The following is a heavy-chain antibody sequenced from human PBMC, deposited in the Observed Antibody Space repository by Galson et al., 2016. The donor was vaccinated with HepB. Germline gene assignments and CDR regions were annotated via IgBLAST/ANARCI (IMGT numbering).Heavy chain of an antibody. Sequence: SLRLSCAASGFIFNTHAMSWVRQAPGKGLEWVSTINSNAESTYYVDSVTGRFTISRDNSKRTLYLEMDGLRAEDTAIYYCVKDSGQYFVGGTWGQGTLVTVSS. D-gene: IGHD2/OR15-2a*01. CDR1: GFIFNTHA. CDR2: INSNAEST. J-gene: IGHJ4*02. CDR3: VKDSGQYFVGGT. V-gene: IGHV3-23*01.